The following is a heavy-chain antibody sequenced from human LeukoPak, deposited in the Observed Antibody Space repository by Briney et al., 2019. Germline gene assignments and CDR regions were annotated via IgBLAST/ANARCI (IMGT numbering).Heavy chain of an antibody. CDR1: GFSLSEYG. J-gene: IGHJ4*02. CDR3: ARGTVSGDQGDY. Sequence: PGGSLRLSCAASGFSLSEYGMLWVRQAPGRGLECISYISGGSYTIQYADSVKGRFTISRDNAKNSLYLQMNSLRAEDTAVYYCARGTVSGDQGDYWGQGTLVTVSS. CDR2: ISGGSYTI. V-gene: IGHV3-11*01. D-gene: IGHD4-17*01.